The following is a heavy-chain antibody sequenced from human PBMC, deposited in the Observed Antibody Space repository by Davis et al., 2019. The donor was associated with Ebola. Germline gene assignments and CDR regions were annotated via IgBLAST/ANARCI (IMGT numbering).Heavy chain of an antibody. Sequence: GESLKISCAASGFTFSDYYMSWIRQAPGKGLEWVSYISSSSSYTNYADSVKGRFTISRDNAKNSLYLQMNSLRAEDTAVYYCARGDVVVPATPDFDPWGQGTLVTVSS. D-gene: IGHD2-2*01. J-gene: IGHJ5*02. V-gene: IGHV3-11*06. CDR2: ISSSSSYT. CDR1: GFTFSDYY. CDR3: ARGDVVVPATPDFDP.